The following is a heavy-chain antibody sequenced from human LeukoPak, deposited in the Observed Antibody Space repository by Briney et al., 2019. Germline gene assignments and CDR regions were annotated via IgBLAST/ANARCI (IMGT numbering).Heavy chain of an antibody. V-gene: IGHV3-53*01. D-gene: IGHD2-8*02. Sequence: TGGSLRLSCAASGFTVSSNYMSWVRQAPGKGLEWVSIIYSGGSTYYADSVKGRFTISRDNSKNTLYLQMNSLRGEDTAVFYCASGGKYCTGGACYGDWGQGTLVTVSS. CDR1: GFTVSSNY. CDR2: IYSGGST. J-gene: IGHJ4*02. CDR3: ASGGKYCTGGACYGD.